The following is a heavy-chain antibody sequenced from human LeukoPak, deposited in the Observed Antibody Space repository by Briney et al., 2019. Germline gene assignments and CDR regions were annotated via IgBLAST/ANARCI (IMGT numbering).Heavy chain of an antibody. V-gene: IGHV3-23*01. CDR1: GFTFSSYA. CDR2: MGTSGDSP. Sequence: PGGPLRLSCTASGFTFSSYAMTWVRQAPGKGLEWVSAMGTSGDSPKYADSVKGRFTMSRDSSKNTVDLQMNSLRPEDTAVYYCARDWSADYWGQGTLVTVSS. J-gene: IGHJ4*02. CDR3: ARDWSADY.